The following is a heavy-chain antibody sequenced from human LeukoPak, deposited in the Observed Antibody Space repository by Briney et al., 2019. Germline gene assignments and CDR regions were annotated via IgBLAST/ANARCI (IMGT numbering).Heavy chain of an antibody. CDR3: ARARGAGPGGHFDY. J-gene: IGHJ4*02. D-gene: IGHD6-19*01. CDR2: ISNSGSYT. V-gene: IGHV3-11*05. CDR1: GFSFSDNY. Sequence: GGSLRLSCAASGFSFSDNYMSWIRQAPGKGLEWVSYISNSGSYTNYPDSVKGRFTISRDNAKNSLYLHMNSLRDEDTAVYYCARARGAGPGGHFDYWGQGTLVTVSS.